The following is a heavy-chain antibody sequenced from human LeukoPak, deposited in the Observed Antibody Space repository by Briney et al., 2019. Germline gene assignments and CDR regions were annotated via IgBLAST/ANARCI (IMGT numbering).Heavy chain of an antibody. CDR1: GFTFSSYG. D-gene: IGHD6-13*01. J-gene: IGHJ5*02. V-gene: IGHV3-33*01. Sequence: PGRSLRLSCAASGFTFSSYGMHWVRQAPGKGLERVAVIWYDGSNKYYADSVKGRFTISRDNSKNTLYLQMNSLRAEDTAVYYCARDAAAGRSVNWFDPWGQGTLVTVSS. CDR3: ARDAAAGRSVNWFDP. CDR2: IWYDGSNK.